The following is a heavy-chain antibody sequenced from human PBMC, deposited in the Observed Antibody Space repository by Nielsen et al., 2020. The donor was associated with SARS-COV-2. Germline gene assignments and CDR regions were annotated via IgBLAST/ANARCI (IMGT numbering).Heavy chain of an antibody. J-gene: IGHJ5*02. V-gene: IGHV1-24*01. CDR1: GYTLTELS. CDR2: FDPEDGET. CDR3: ATAPAAMRSGWFDP. Sequence: VKVSCKVSGYTLTELSMHWVRQAPGKGLEWMGGFDPEDGETIYAQKFQGRVTMTEDTSTDTAYMELSSLRSEDTAVYYCATAPAAMRSGWFDPWGQETLVTVSS. D-gene: IGHD2-2*01.